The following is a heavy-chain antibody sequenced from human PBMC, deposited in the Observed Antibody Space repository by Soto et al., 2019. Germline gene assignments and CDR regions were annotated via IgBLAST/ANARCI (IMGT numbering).Heavy chain of an antibody. J-gene: IGHJ4*02. CDR2: MNPNSGNT. CDR1: GYTFTSYD. D-gene: IGHD2-15*01. CDR3: AREVAGRSYQPIDC. V-gene: IGHV1-8*01. Sequence: QVQLVQSGAEVKKPGASVKVSCKASGYTFTSYDLNWVRQATGQGLEWMGWMNPNSGNTGYAQKFQGRVTMTRDTSINTAYRELSSLRSEDTAVEDWAREVAGRSYQPIDCWGQGTLVTVSS.